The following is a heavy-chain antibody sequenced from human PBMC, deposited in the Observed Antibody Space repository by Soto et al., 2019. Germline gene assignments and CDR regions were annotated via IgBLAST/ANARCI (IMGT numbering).Heavy chain of an antibody. J-gene: IGHJ4*02. CDR3: AREIGYCSGGSCYFDH. D-gene: IGHD2-15*01. CDR2: IKQAGSEK. V-gene: IGHV3-7*05. Sequence: GGSLRLSCAVSGFTFSSYWMSWVRQAPGKGLEWVANIKQAGSEKYYVDSVKGRFTISRDNAKNSLYLQMNSLRAVDTAVYYCAREIGYCSGGSCYFDHWGQGTVVTVSS. CDR1: GFTFSSYW.